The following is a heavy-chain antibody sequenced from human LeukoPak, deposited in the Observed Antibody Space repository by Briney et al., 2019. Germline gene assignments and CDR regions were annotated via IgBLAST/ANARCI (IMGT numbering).Heavy chain of an antibody. V-gene: IGHV3-23*01. J-gene: IGHJ4*02. CDR1: GFTFNNCA. Sequence: GGSLRLSCAASGFTFNNCAMSWVRQPPGKGLEWVSAVTDDGTTTYYADSVKGRFTISRDNSKDTVYLQMNYLTADDTARYYCVKEERGYSYGDYWGQGTMVTVSS. CDR2: VTDDGTTT. CDR3: VKEERGYSYGDY. D-gene: IGHD5-18*01.